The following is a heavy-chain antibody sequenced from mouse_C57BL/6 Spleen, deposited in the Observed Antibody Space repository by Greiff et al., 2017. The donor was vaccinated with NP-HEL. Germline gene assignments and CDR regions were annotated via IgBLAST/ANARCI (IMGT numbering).Heavy chain of an antibody. Sequence: VKLMESGAELARPGASVKMSCKASGYTFTSYTMHWVKQRPGQGLEWIGYINPSSGYTKYNQKFKDKATLTADKSSSTAYMQLSSLTSEDSAVYYCARWGYDDGAWFAYWGQGTLVTVSA. D-gene: IGHD2-2*01. CDR2: INPSSGYT. J-gene: IGHJ3*01. CDR3: ARWGYDDGAWFAY. V-gene: IGHV1-4*01. CDR1: GYTFTSYT.